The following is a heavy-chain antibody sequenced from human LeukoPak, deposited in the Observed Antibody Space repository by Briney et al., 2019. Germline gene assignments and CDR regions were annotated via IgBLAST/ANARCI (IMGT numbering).Heavy chain of an antibody. CDR3: AKDNRNYGDYVRDHRGGYFDY. V-gene: IGHV3-30*18. D-gene: IGHD4-17*01. J-gene: IGHJ4*02. Sequence: AGGSLRLSCAAPGFTFNTYDIHWVRQAPGKGLEWVAVISYDGSNKYYADFVKGRFTISRDNSKNTLYLQMSSLRAEDTAVYYCAKDNRNYGDYVRDHRGGYFDYWGQGTLVTVSS. CDR1: GFTFNTYD. CDR2: ISYDGSNK.